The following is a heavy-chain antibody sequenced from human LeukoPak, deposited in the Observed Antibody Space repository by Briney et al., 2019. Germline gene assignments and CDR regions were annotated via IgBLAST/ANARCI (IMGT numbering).Heavy chain of an antibody. Sequence: SETLSLTCTVSGGSVSGGSYYWSWIRQPPGKGLEWIGYIYYSGSTNYNPSLKSRITISVDTSKNQFSLKLSSVTAADTAVYYCAKALGGDYVPLYYFVYWGQGTLVTVSA. J-gene: IGHJ4*02. D-gene: IGHD4-17*01. CDR2: IYYSGST. V-gene: IGHV4-61*01. CDR1: GGSVSGGSYY. CDR3: AKALGGDYVPLYYFVY.